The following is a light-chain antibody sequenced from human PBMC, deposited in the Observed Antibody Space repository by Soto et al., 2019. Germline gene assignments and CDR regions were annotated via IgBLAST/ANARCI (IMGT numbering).Light chain of an antibody. CDR1: SSDVGGYDR. CDR2: EVN. CDR3: CSSVGSPHWV. Sequence: QSVLTQPASVSGSPGQSIAISCTGTSSDVGGYDRVSWYQQHPDKAPTLMIYEVNKRPSGVSSRFSGSKSGNTASLTISGLQAEDEADYYCCSSVGSPHWVFGGGTKLTVL. J-gene: IGLJ3*02. V-gene: IGLV2-23*02.